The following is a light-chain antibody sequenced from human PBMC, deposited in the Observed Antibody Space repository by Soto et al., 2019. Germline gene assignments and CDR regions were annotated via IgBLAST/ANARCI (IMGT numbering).Light chain of an antibody. CDR3: QTWGAGIRV. V-gene: IGLV4-69*01. J-gene: IGLJ3*02. CDR2: VNSDGGP. Sequence: QPVLTHSPSASASLGASVKLTCTLDSGHSPYAIAWHQQQPEKGPRYWMKVNSDGGPTKGDGIPDRLSGSSSGAEPYLTISSLQSEDEADYYCQTWGAGIRVFGGGTKLTV. CDR1: SGHSPYA.